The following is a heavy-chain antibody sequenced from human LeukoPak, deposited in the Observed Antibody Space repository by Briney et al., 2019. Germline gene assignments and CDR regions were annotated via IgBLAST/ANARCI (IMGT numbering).Heavy chain of an antibody. CDR3: AKGPYSGFS. J-gene: IGHJ5*02. CDR2: ISSSGNT. CDR1: GFTVSSNY. V-gene: IGHV3-53*01. D-gene: IGHD1-26*01. Sequence: GGSLRLSCAASGFTVSSNYMSWVRQAPGKGLGWVSSISSSGNTNYADSVKGRFTISRDNSKNTLYLQMNSLRAEDTAIYYCAKGPYSGFSWGQGTLVTVSS.